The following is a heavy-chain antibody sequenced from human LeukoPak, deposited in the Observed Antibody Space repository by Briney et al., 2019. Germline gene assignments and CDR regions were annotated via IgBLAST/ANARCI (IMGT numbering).Heavy chain of an antibody. CDR3: ARDRLVSSPLSTDY. J-gene: IGHJ4*02. V-gene: IGHV3-21*01. Sequence: GGSLRLSCAASGFPFSTYWITWVRQAPGKGLEWVSSIGSSNRYIYYADSVKGRFTISRDNAKNSLYLQMNSLRAEDTAVYYCARDRLVSSPLSTDYWGQGALVTVSS. CDR2: IGSSNRYI. CDR1: GFPFSTYW. D-gene: IGHD6-13*01.